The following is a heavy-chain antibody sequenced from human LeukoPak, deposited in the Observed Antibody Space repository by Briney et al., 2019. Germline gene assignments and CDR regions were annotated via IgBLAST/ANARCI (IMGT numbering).Heavy chain of an antibody. D-gene: IGHD5-24*01. V-gene: IGHV3-13*01. Sequence: GGSLRLSCAASGFTFSSYDMHWVRQATGKGLEWVSAIGTAGDTYYPGSVKGRFTISRENAKNSLYLQMNSLRAGDTAVYYCARGGDGYNLDYWGQGTLVTVSS. CDR2: IGTAGDT. CDR1: GFTFSSYD. CDR3: ARGGDGYNLDY. J-gene: IGHJ4*02.